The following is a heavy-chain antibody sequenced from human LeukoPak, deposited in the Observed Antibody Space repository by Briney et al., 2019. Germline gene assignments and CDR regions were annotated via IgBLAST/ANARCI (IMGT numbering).Heavy chain of an antibody. CDR3: ARNLVAGDSSGWYFGDY. V-gene: IGHV3-30*03. D-gene: IGHD6-19*01. J-gene: IGHJ4*02. CDR2: ILYDGSNE. CDR1: GFTFSGYG. Sequence: PGGSLRLSCAASGFTFSGYGMHWVRQAPGKGLEWVAVILYDGSNEYYADSVKGRFTISRDNSKNTLYLQMNSLRAEDTAVYYCARNLVAGDSSGWYFGDYWGQGTLVTVSS.